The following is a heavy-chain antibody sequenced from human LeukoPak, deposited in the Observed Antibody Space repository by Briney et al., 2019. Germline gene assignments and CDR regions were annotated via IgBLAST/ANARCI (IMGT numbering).Heavy chain of an antibody. CDR2: IYYSGST. CDR3: ARSWGAPGVRFSVFRWFDP. CDR1: GGSISSSNYY. Sequence: SETLSLTCTVSGGSISSSNYYWGWIRQPPGKGLEWIGNIYYSGSTYYNPSLKSRVTISVDTSKNQFSLKLSSVTAADTAVYYCARSWGAPGVRFSVFRWFDPWGQGTLVTVSS. D-gene: IGHD3-16*01. V-gene: IGHV4-39*07. J-gene: IGHJ5*02.